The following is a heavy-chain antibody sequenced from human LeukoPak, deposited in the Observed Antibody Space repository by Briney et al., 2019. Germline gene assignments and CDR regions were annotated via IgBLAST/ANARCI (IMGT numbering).Heavy chain of an antibody. J-gene: IGHJ3*02. CDR1: GGSMSSYY. D-gene: IGHD6-19*01. Sequence: PSETLSLTCTVSGGSMSSYYWSWIRQPPGKGLEWIGYIYSSGSTNYNPSLKSRVTISVDTSMHQFSLRLSSVTAADTAVYYCARRLAVTGSPAFDIWGQGTMVTVSS. CDR3: ARRLAVTGSPAFDI. CDR2: IYSSGST. V-gene: IGHV4-59*08.